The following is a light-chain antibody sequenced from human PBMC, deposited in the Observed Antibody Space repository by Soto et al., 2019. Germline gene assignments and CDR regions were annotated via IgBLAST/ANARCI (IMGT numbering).Light chain of an antibody. J-gene: IGKJ4*01. CDR1: QSFSTY. CDR3: QQANSFPLT. Sequence: DIQMTQSPSSLSASVGDRVTITCRASQSFSTYLNWYQQKPGKAPKLLIYAASSLQSGVPSRFSGSGSGTDFTLTISSLQPEDFATYSCQQANSFPLTFGGGTKVDIK. CDR2: AAS. V-gene: IGKV1-39*01.